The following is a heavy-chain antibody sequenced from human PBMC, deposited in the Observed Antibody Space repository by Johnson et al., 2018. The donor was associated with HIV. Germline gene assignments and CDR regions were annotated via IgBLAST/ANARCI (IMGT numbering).Heavy chain of an antibody. CDR3: AREGPRITIFGVVAPSAFDI. CDR2: INWNGGST. Sequence: VQLVESGGGVVRPGGSLRLSCAASGFTFDDYDMSWVRQAPGKGLEWVSGINWNGGSTGYADSVKGRFTISRDNAKKSLFLQMNSLRVEDTAFYYCAREGPRITIFGVVAPSAFDIWGQGTMVTVSS. J-gene: IGHJ3*02. V-gene: IGHV3-20*04. CDR1: GFTFDDYD. D-gene: IGHD3-3*01.